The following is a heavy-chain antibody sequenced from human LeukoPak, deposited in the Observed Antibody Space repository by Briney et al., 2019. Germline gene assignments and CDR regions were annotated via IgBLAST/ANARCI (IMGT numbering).Heavy chain of an antibody. CDR1: GFTFSSYE. CDR3: ARDRTVPRPNYYYYYMDV. Sequence: GGSLRLSCAASGFTFSSYEMNWVRQAPGKGLEWVSSISSSSSYIYYADSVKGRFTISRDNAKNSLYLQMNSLRAEDTAVYYCARDRTVPRPNYYYYYMDVWGKGTTVTVSS. CDR2: ISSSSSYI. V-gene: IGHV3-21*01. D-gene: IGHD4-17*01. J-gene: IGHJ6*03.